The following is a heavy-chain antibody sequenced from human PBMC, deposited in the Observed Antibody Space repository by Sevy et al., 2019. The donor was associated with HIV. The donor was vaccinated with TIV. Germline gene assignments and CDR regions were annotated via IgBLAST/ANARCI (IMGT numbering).Heavy chain of an antibody. CDR2: IFQSGAT. CDR3: ARGREGDTSSYYGAFDV. D-gene: IGHD6-13*01. J-gene: IGHJ3*01. V-gene: IGHV4-30-2*01. CDR1: GASISSGGYS. Sequence: SETLSLTCAVSGASISSGGYSWNWIRQPPGKGLVWMGYIFQSGATYYIPSLKSRVTISVDMSKNQFSLNLRSLTVADTAVYYCARGREGDTSSYYGAFDVWGQGTTVTVSS.